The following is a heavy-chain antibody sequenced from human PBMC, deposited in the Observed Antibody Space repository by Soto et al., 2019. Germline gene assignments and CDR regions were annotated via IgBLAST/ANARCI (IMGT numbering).Heavy chain of an antibody. J-gene: IGHJ4*02. D-gene: IGHD2-15*01. V-gene: IGHV1-2*04. CDR1: GYTFTGYY. CDR2: INPNSGGT. CDR3: ARDLFFRGRGGGGYYGAGALFDY. Sequence: ASVKVSCKASGYTFTGYYMHWVRQAPGQGREWMGWINPNSGGTNYAQKFQGWVTMTRDTSISTAYMELSRRRSDDTAGEYWARDLFFRGRGGGGYYGAGALFDYWAQGTLVPVSS.